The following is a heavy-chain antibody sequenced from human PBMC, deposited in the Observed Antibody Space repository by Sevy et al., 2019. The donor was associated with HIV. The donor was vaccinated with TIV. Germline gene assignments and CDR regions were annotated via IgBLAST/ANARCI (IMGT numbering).Heavy chain of an antibody. Sequence: SETLSLTCAVYGGSFSGYYWSWIRQPPGKGLEWIGEINHSGSTNYNPTLKSRVTISVDTSKNQFSLKLSSVTAADTAMYYCARGRGYYDFWSGNIRRTDYYYYGMDVWGQGTTVTVSS. CDR3: ARGRGYYDFWSGNIRRTDYYYYGMDV. D-gene: IGHD3-3*01. V-gene: IGHV4-34*01. CDR2: INHSGST. CDR1: GGSFSGYY. J-gene: IGHJ6*02.